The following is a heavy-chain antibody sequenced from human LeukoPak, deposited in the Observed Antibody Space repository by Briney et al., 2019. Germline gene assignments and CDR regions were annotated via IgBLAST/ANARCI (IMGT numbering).Heavy chain of an antibody. CDR1: GGSISSYF. CDR3: ARAGITMVRGVIIGGMDV. Sequence: SETLSLTCTVSGGSISSYFWSWIRQPPGKGLEWVGYIYYSGSTNYNPSLESRVTISVDTSKNQFSLKLSSVTAADTAVYYCARAGITMVRGVIIGGMDVWGKGTTVTVSS. CDR2: IYYSGST. D-gene: IGHD3-10*01. J-gene: IGHJ6*04. V-gene: IGHV4-59*01.